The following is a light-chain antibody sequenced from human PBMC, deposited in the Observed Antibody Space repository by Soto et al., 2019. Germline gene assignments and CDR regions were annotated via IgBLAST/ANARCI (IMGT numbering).Light chain of an antibody. CDR3: QQAASFPIN. CDR1: QSISSY. Sequence: DIQMTQSPSSLSAAVGDRVTIACRASQSISSYLNWYQQKPGKAPKLLIYAASSLQSGVPSRFSGSGSGTDFTLTISSLQPEDFATYYCQQAASFPINFGQGTRLEIK. V-gene: IGKV1-39*01. CDR2: AAS. J-gene: IGKJ5*01.